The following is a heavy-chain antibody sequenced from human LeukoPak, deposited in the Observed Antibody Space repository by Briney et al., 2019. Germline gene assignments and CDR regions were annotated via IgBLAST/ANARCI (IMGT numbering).Heavy chain of an antibody. Sequence: PGGSLRLSCAASGFTFSSYGMHWVRQAPGKGLEWVAVISYDGSNKYYADSVKGRFTISRDNSKNTLYPQMNSLRAEDTAVYYCAKYPYDSSGYYYAVDDAFDIWGQGTMVTVSS. D-gene: IGHD3-22*01. CDR2: ISYDGSNK. J-gene: IGHJ3*02. V-gene: IGHV3-30*18. CDR3: AKYPYDSSGYYYAVDDAFDI. CDR1: GFTFSSYG.